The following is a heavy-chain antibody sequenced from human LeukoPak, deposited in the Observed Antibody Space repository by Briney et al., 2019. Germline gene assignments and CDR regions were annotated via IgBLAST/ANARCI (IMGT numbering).Heavy chain of an antibody. J-gene: IGHJ4*02. V-gene: IGHV3-23*01. CDR2: ISNSGGST. D-gene: IGHD3/OR15-3a*01. Sequence: GGSLRLSCAASGFTFSSHTMTWVRQAPGKGLEWVSAISNSGGSTYYADSVKGRFTISRDNSKNTLYLHMNSLKAEDTAVYYCAKGRGLVSPDDHWGQGTLVTVSS. CDR1: GFTFSSHT. CDR3: AKGRGLVSPDDH.